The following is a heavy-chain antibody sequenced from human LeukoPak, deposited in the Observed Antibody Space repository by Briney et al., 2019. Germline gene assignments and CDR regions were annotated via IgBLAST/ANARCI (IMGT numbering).Heavy chain of an antibody. V-gene: IGHV1-69*04. Sequence: GASVKVSCKASGGTFSSYAISWVRQAPGKGLEWMGRIIPIFGIANYAQKFQGRVTITADKSTSTAYTELSSLRSEDTAVYYCAQAVAGPFDYWGQGTLVTVSS. CDR3: AQAVAGPFDY. J-gene: IGHJ4*02. CDR1: GGTFSSYA. D-gene: IGHD6-19*01. CDR2: IIPIFGIA.